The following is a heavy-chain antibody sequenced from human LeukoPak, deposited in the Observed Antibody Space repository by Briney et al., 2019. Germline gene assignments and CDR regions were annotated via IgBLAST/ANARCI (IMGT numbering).Heavy chain of an antibody. D-gene: IGHD5-12*01. CDR1: GFTFSSYE. Sequence: PGESLRLSCAAPGFTFSSYEMNWVRQAPGKGLEWVSIIYSDGSTYYAESVKGRFTISRDNSKNTLYLQMNSLRAEDTAVYYCAGGRLRANFDYWGQGTLVTVSS. V-gene: IGHV3-66*01. CDR2: IYSDGST. CDR3: AGGRLRANFDY. J-gene: IGHJ4*02.